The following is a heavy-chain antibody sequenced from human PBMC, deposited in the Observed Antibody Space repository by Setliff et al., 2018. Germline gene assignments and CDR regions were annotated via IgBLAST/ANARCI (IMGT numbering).Heavy chain of an antibody. V-gene: IGHV4-38-2*02. CDR2: IYHSGSA. CDR1: GYSISSDHY. CDR3: ARDGGNGYGVDAYAGGGFDI. D-gene: IGHD5-18*01. Sequence: ASETLSLTCAVSGYSISSDHYWGWIRQPPGKGLEWIGSIYHSGSAYYNPSLKSRVTISVDTSMNQFSLKLSSVTAADRAVYYCARDGGNGYGVDAYAGGGFDIWGQGTMVTVSS. J-gene: IGHJ3*02.